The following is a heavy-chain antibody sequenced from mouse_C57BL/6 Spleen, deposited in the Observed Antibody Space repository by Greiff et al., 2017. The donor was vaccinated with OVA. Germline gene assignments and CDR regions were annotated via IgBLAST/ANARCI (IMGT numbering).Heavy chain of an antibody. CDR3: ARTGTEGSRDWYVDV. Sequence: VKLQESGAELVKPGASVKMSCKASGYTFTSYWITWVKQRPGQGLEWIGDIYPGSGSTNYNEKFKSKATLTVDTSSSTAYMQLSSLTSEDSAVYYCARTGTEGSRDWYVDVWGTGTTVTVSS. CDR2: IYPGSGST. V-gene: IGHV1-55*01. CDR1: GYTFTSYW. J-gene: IGHJ1*03. D-gene: IGHD1-1*01.